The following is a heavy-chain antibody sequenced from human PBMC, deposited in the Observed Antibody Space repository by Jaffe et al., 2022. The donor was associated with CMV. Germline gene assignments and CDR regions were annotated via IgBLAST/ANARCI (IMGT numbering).Heavy chain of an antibody. D-gene: IGHD3-10*01. CDR1: GYSFTSYW. CDR3: VTREGSRFGDVDYYMDV. Sequence: EVQLVQSGAEVKKPGESLRISCKGSGYSFTSYWISWVRQMPGKGLEWMGRIDPSDSYTNYSPSFQGHVTISADKSISTAYLQWSSLKASDTAMYYCVTREGSRFGDVDYYMDVWGKGTTVTVSS. CDR2: IDPSDSYT. J-gene: IGHJ6*03. V-gene: IGHV5-10-1*03.